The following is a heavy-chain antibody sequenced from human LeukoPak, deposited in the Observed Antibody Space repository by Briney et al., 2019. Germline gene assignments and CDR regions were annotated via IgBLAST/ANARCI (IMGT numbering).Heavy chain of an antibody. CDR1: GGSISSSSYY. CDR3: ARGYLWFGELLVSNWFDP. V-gene: IGHV4-39*07. CDR2: IYYSGST. J-gene: IGHJ5*02. Sequence: SETLSLTCTVSGGSISSSSYYWGWIRQPPGKGLEWIGSIYYSGSTYYNPSLKSRVTISVDTSKNQFSLKLSSVTAADTAVYYCARGYLWFGELLVSNWFDPWGQGTLVTVSS. D-gene: IGHD3-10*01.